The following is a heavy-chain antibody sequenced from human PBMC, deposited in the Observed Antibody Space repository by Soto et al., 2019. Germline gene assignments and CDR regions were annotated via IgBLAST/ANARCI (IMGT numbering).Heavy chain of an antibody. Sequence: SETLSLTCTVSSDSISSSYWWTWVRQPPGKGLEWIGKIYHNGNTDYNPSLKSRVSISVDGSKDQFYLKLTSVTAADTALYYCTRNSGHSNYGIAYWGPGTLVTVSS. CDR1: SDSISSSYW. CDR3: TRNSGHSNYGIAY. V-gene: IGHV4-4*02. D-gene: IGHD4-4*01. J-gene: IGHJ4*02. CDR2: IYHNGNT.